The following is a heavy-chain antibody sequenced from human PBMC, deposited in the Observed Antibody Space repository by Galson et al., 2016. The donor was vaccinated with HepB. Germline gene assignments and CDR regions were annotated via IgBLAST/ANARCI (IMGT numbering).Heavy chain of an antibody. Sequence: SLRLSCAASGLTFSRYGMHWVRQGPGKGLEWVSLMWFDESNKYYADSVKGRFTISRDNSKNTLYLQMNSLRAEDTAVYYCARDGPLTYFYDSRGYQTLGPLGVWGQGTMVTVSS. J-gene: IGHJ3*01. CDR1: GLTFSRYG. D-gene: IGHD3-22*01. CDR2: MWFDESNK. V-gene: IGHV3-33*01. CDR3: ARDGPLTYFYDSRGYQTLGPLGV.